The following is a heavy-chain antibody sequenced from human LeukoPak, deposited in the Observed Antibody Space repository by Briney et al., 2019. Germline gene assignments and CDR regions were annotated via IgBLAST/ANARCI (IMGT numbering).Heavy chain of an antibody. V-gene: IGHV3-7*01. CDR3: ARVSTHYDILTGYYMWAYYYYYMDV. Sequence: GGSLRLSCVASGFTLSSSWMSWVRQGPGKGLEWVASINQDEIHYVDAVRGRFTISRDNAKSSLYLQMNSLRAEDTAVYYCARVSTHYDILTGYYMWAYYYYYMDVWGKGTTVTVSS. CDR1: GFTLSSSW. CDR2: INQDEI. D-gene: IGHD3-9*01. J-gene: IGHJ6*03.